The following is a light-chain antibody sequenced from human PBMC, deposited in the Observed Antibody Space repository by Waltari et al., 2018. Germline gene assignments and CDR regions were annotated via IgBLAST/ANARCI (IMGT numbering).Light chain of an antibody. CDR1: QSLSNY. Sequence: DIVLTQSPATLSLSPGERATLPCRASQSLSNYLAWYQQKPCQAPRLLIYDTSNRATGIPARFSGSGFGTDFTLTISSLEPEDFAVYYCQQRRNWPLTFGGGTKVEIK. J-gene: IGKJ4*01. CDR3: QQRRNWPLT. V-gene: IGKV3-11*01. CDR2: DTS.